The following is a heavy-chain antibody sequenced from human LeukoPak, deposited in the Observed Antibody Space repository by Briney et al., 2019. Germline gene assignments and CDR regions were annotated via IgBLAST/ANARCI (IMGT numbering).Heavy chain of an antibody. CDR2: ISDSGST. CDR3: ARNSAYSSSSGINL. J-gene: IGHJ4*02. CDR1: SGSFGGYY. Sequence: PSETLSLTCVVYSGSFGGYYWSWIRQPPGKGLEWIGEISDSGSTNYNPSLKSRTTISVDTSKNQFSLKLSSVTAADTAVYYCARNSAYSSSSGINLWGQGTLVTVSS. V-gene: IGHV4-34*01. D-gene: IGHD6-6*01.